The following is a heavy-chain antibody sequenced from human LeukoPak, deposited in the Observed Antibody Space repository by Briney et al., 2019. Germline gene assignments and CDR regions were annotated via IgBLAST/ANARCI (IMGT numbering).Heavy chain of an antibody. D-gene: IGHD4-17*01. CDR2: IYYSGST. Sequence: SETLSLTCTISGGSISSGGYYWSWIRQHPGKGLEWIGYIYYSGSTYYNPSLKSRVTISVDTSKNQFSLKLSSVTAADTAVYYCATSTVTTMGHYWGQGTLVTVSS. CDR3: ATSTVTTMGHY. J-gene: IGHJ4*02. CDR1: GGSISSGGYY. V-gene: IGHV4-31*03.